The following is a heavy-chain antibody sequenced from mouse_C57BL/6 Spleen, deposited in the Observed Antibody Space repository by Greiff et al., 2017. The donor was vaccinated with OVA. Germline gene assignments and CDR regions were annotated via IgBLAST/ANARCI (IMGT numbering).Heavy chain of an antibody. Sequence: VKLQESGAELVMPGASVKLSCKASGYTFTSYWMHWVKQRPGQGLEWIGEIDPSDSYTNYNQKFKGKSTLTVDKSSSTAYMQLSSLTSEDSAVYYCARRGYGNLFDYWGQGTTLTVSS. CDR2: IDPSDSYT. J-gene: IGHJ2*01. D-gene: IGHD2-10*02. CDR3: ARRGYGNLFDY. V-gene: IGHV1-69*01. CDR1: GYTFTSYW.